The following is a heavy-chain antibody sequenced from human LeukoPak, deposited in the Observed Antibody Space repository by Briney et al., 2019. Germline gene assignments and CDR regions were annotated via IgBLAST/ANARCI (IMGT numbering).Heavy chain of an antibody. Sequence: GGSLRLSCAASGFTFSSYGMHWGRQAPGKGLEWVAVIWYDGSNKYYADSVKGRFTISRDNSKNTLYLQMNGLGAEDTAVYYWARDRRSSSCSRWVFDYWGQGTLVTVSS. CDR3: ARDRRSSSCSRWVFDY. J-gene: IGHJ4*02. D-gene: IGHD6-6*01. V-gene: IGHV3-33*01. CDR2: IWYDGSNK. CDR1: GFTFSSYG.